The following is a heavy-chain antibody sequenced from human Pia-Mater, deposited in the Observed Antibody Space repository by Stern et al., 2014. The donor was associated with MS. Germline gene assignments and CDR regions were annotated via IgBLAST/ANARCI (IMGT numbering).Heavy chain of an antibody. V-gene: IGHV2-70*01. CDR1: GFSLSTSGMC. Sequence: QIPLKESGPALVKPTQTLTLTCTFSGFSLSTSGMCVSWIRQPPGKALEWLALIDWGADKYYSTSLQNRLTISQDTSNNQVVLTLTNMDPVDTATYCCARLTGTANYGMDDWGQGTTVTVSS. CDR3: ARLTGTANYGMDD. J-gene: IGHJ6*02. CDR2: IDWGADK. D-gene: IGHD4-11*01.